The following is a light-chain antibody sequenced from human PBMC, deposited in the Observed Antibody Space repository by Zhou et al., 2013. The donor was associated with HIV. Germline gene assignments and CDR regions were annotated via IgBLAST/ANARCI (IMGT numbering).Light chain of an antibody. J-gene: IGKJ2*01. Sequence: EIVLTQSPGTLSLSPGERVTLSCRASQNVFSNLAWYQQKPGQAPSLLIYDTSTRATGVPARFSGSGSGRDFTLTISGLQSEDFALYYCQQYDTWPSFGQGTKLQIK. CDR1: QNVFSN. CDR2: DTS. V-gene: IGKV3-15*01. CDR3: QQYDTWPS.